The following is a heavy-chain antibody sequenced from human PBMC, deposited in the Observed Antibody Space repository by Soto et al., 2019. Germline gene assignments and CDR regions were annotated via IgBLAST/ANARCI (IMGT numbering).Heavy chain of an antibody. D-gene: IGHD3-3*01. CDR3: ARGDLISRFGVRNWLDP. J-gene: IGHJ5*02. CDR2: IIPDSGAT. V-gene: IGHV1-2*02. CDR1: GYTFTAYY. Sequence: QVQLLQSGTEVKKPGASVKVSCKASGYTFTAYYIHWVRQAPGQGLEWMGWIIPDSGATKYTQKFQGRVTMTSEASINTACLEVSRLRFDDTAVYFCARGDLISRFGVRNWLDPWGQGTLVTVSS.